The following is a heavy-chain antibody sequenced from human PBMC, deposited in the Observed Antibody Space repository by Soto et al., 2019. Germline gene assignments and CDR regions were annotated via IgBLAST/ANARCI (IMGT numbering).Heavy chain of an antibody. D-gene: IGHD3-22*01. Sequence: QPGGSLRLSCAASAFTFTNYAMSWVRQAPGKGLEWVSAISGSGASTYYADFVKGRFTISRDNSKNTLYLQMNSLRAEDTALYYCAKLYDSGGRDFWGQGTLVTVSS. CDR1: AFTFTNYA. V-gene: IGHV3-23*01. J-gene: IGHJ4*02. CDR3: AKLYDSGGRDF. CDR2: ISGSGAST.